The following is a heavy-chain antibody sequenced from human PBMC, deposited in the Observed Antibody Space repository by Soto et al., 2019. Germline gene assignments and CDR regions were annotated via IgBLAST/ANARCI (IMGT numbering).Heavy chain of an antibody. CDR3: ARAGGKFFGEQFPDPGESGSPESLVDY. J-gene: IGHJ4*02. CDR2: ISAYNGNT. Sequence: GASVKVSCKASGYTFTSYGISWVRQAPGQGLEWMGWISAYNGNTNYAQKLQGRVTMTTDTSTSTAYMELRSLRSDDTAVYYCARAGGKFFGEQFPDPGESGSPESLVDYWGQGTLVTVSS. D-gene: IGHD1-26*01. CDR1: GYTFTSYG. V-gene: IGHV1-18*01.